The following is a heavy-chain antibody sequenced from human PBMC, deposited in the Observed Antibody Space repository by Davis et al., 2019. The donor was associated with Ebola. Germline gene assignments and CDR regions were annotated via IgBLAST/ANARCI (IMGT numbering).Heavy chain of an antibody. CDR3: SGLPYYYGMDV. CDR1: GGSISSYY. J-gene: IGHJ6*02. V-gene: IGHV4-59*08. CDR2: IYYSGST. Sequence: GSLRLSCTVSGGSISSYYWSWIRQPPGKGLEWIGYIYYSGSTNYNPSLKSRVTISVDTSKNQFSLKLSSVTAADTAVYYCSGLPYYYGMDVWGQGTTVTVSS. D-gene: IGHD5-12*01.